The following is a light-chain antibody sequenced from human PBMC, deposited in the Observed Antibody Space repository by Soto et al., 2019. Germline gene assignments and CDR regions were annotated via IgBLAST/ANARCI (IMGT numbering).Light chain of an antibody. V-gene: IGKV3-20*01. Sequence: EILMTQSPATLSVSPGERATLSCRASQSVSNYLAWYQQKPGQPPRLLIYGASSRATGIPDRFSGSGSGTDFTLTISRLEPEDFAVFYCQHYDSLPITFGQGTRLEIK. CDR1: QSVSNY. J-gene: IGKJ5*01. CDR3: QHYDSLPIT. CDR2: GAS.